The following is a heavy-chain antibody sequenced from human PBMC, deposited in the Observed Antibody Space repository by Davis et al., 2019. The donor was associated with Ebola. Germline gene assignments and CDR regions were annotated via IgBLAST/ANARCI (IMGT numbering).Heavy chain of an antibody. CDR3: TRHVPGDFWFFDL. J-gene: IGHJ2*01. CDR1: GFTFSAYS. D-gene: IGHD4-17*01. CDR2: ISGSTGAK. V-gene: IGHV3-48*01. Sequence: GGSLRLSCAASGFTFSAYSMIWVRQPPGKGLEWVSFISGSTGAKYYADSVKGRFTISRDNAKNTVSLQMNDLRVEDTAVYFCTRHVPGDFWFFDLWGRGTMVTVSS.